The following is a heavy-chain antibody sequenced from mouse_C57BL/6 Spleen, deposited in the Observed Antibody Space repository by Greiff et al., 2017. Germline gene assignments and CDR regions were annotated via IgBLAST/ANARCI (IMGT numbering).Heavy chain of an antibody. V-gene: IGHV3-6*01. D-gene: IGHD1-1*01. CDR2: ISYDGSN. Sequence: DVHLVESGPGLVKPSQSLSLTCSVTGYSITSGYYWNWIRQFPGNKLEWMGYISYDGSNNYNPSLKNRISIPRDTSKNQFFLKLNSVTTEDTATYYCARERDYGWFAYWGQGTLVTVSA. CDR1: GYSITSGYY. J-gene: IGHJ3*01. CDR3: ARERDYGWFAY.